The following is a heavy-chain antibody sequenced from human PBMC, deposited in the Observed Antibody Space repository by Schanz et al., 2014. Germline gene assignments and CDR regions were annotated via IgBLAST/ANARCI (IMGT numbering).Heavy chain of an antibody. CDR2: IVPIAGIT. D-gene: IGHD6-13*01. CDR1: GYDFHIYA. CDR3: ASSGAGYSSSWDFDY. Sequence: QILLVQPGPEVKKPGASVTVSCKASGYDFHIYAYSWVRQAPGQGPEWMGRIVPIAGITNYAQRFQGRVTITADKSSDTAYMELSSLRSEDTAVYYCASSGAGYSSSWDFDYWGQGTLVTVSS. J-gene: IGHJ4*02. V-gene: IGHV1-69*02.